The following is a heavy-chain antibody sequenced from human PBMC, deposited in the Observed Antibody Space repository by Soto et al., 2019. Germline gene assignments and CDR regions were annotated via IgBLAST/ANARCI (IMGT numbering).Heavy chain of an antibody. CDR2: IKDDGSEK. J-gene: IGHJ3*02. Sequence: EVQLVESGGGLVQPGGSLRLSCAASAFSFSNFWMAWVRQTPGKGPEWVATIKDDGSEKYYVDSLKGRFTVSKDNANNSLHLQMNGLPVEATAIYYWTRDVGWGDFDIWGQGTMVIVSS. V-gene: IGHV3-7*01. CDR3: TRDVGWGDFDI. D-gene: IGHD6-19*01. CDR1: AFSFSNFW.